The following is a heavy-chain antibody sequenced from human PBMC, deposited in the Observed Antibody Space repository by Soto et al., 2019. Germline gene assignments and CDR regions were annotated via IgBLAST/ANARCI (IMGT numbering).Heavy chain of an antibody. D-gene: IGHD3-22*01. J-gene: IGHJ5*02. Sequence: KRWRASVKVSCKASGYTFTSYAMHWVRQAPGQRLEWMGWINAGNGNTKYSQKFQGRVTITRDTSASTAYMELSSLRSEDTAVYYCARNYYDSSGYAKMNWFDPWGQGTLVTVSS. V-gene: IGHV1-3*01. CDR2: INAGNGNT. CDR3: ARNYYDSSGYAKMNWFDP. CDR1: GYTFTSYA.